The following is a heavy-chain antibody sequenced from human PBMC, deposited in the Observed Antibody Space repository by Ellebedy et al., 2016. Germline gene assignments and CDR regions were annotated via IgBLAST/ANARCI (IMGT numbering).Heavy chain of an antibody. CDR1: GYTFTSYG. D-gene: IGHD2-2*01. Sequence: ASVKVFCKASGYTFTSYGISWVRQAPGQGLEWMGWISAYNGNTNYAQKLQGRVTMTTDTSTSTAYMELRSLRSDDTAVYYCARDQDPQDIVVVPAAYDYWGQGTLVTVSS. CDR3: ARDQDPQDIVVVPAAYDY. V-gene: IGHV1-18*01. J-gene: IGHJ4*02. CDR2: ISAYNGNT.